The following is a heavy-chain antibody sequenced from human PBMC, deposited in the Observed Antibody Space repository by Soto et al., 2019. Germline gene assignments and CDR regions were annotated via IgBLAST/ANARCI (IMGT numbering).Heavy chain of an antibody. CDR2: IYHSGST. J-gene: IGHJ4*02. D-gene: IGHD6-19*01. CDR1: SGSISSSNW. V-gene: IGHV4-4*02. Sequence: SETLSLTCAVSSGSISSSNWWSWVRQPPGKGLEWIGEIYHSGSTNYNPSLKSRVTISLDTSKNQFSLKLSSVTAADTAVYYCARKYSSGWEDYWGQGTLVTVSS. CDR3: ARKYSSGWEDY.